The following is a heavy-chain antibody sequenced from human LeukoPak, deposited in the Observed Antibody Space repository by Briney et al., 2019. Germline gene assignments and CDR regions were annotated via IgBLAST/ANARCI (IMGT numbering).Heavy chain of an antibody. J-gene: IGHJ6*02. Sequence: GASVKVSCKASGYTFTGYYMHWVRQAPGQGLEWMGWINPNSGGTNYAEKFQGRVTMTRDTSISTVYMELSRLRSDDTAVYYCARTLVGTMVRGGLYYYGMDVWGQGTTVTVSS. CDR3: ARTLVGTMVRGGLYYYGMDV. D-gene: IGHD3-10*01. CDR2: INPNSGGT. CDR1: GYTFTGYY. V-gene: IGHV1-2*02.